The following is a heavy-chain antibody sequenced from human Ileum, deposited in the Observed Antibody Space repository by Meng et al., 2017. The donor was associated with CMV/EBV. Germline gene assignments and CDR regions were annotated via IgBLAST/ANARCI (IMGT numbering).Heavy chain of an antibody. Sequence: YYWSWIRQPPGKGLEWIGEINHSGSTNYNPSLKSRVTISVDTSKNQFSLKLSSVTAADTAVYYCARVGGYCSSTSCYSVRPRGGFDPWGQGTLVTVSS. D-gene: IGHD2-2*01. V-gene: IGHV4-34*01. CDR1: YY. CDR3: ARVGGYCSSTSCYSVRPRGGFDP. CDR2: INHSGST. J-gene: IGHJ5*02.